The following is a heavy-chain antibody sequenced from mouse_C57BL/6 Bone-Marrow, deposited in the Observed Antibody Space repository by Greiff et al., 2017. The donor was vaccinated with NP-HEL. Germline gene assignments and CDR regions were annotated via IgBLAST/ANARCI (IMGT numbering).Heavy chain of an antibody. CDR3: ARPDSSCHYYAMDY. J-gene: IGHJ4*01. V-gene: IGHV1-82*01. CDR1: GYAFSSSW. CDR2: IYPGDGGT. D-gene: IGHD3-2*02. Sequence: QVQLKQSGPELVKPGASVKISCKASGYAFSSSWMNWVKQRPGKGLEWIGRIYPGDGGTNYNGKFKGKATLTAAKSSSTAYMQLSSLTSEDSAVYFCARPDSSCHYYAMDYWGQGTSVTVSS.